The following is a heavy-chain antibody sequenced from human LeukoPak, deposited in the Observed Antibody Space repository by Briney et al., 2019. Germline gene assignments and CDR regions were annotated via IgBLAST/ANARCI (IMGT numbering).Heavy chain of an antibody. J-gene: IGHJ4*02. CDR3: AKGRPSYSGSYYY. D-gene: IGHD1-26*01. CDR1: GFTFSSYE. V-gene: IGHV3-48*03. CDR2: ISSSGSTI. Sequence: GGSLRLSCAASGFTFSSYEMNWVRQAPGKGLEWVSYISSSGSTIYYADSVKGRFTISRDNAKNSLYLQMNSLRAEDTAVYYCAKGRPSYSGSYYYWGQGTLVTVSS.